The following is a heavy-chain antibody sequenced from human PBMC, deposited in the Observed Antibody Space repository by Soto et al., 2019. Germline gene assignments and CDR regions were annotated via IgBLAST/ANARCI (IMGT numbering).Heavy chain of an antibody. D-gene: IGHD3-10*01. CDR2: ISYDGSNK. CDR3: AKDRMGAGVRGYFDY. CDR1: GFTSISYG. Sequence: QVQLVESGGGVVQPGKSLRLPCAGSGFTSISYGMDWVRQAPGKGLEWVAVISYDGSNKYYADSVKGRLTISRDNSKNTLYLQMSSLRADDTAVYYCAKDRMGAGVRGYFDYWGQGTLVTVAS. V-gene: IGHV3-30*18. J-gene: IGHJ4*02.